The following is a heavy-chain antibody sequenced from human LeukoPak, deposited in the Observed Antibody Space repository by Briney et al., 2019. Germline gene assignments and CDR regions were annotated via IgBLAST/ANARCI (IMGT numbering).Heavy chain of an antibody. D-gene: IGHD3-3*01. J-gene: IGHJ4*02. CDR1: GFTFNNYW. Sequence: GGSLRLSCAASGFTFNNYWMTWVRQAPGKGLEWVSSISSTSSYIYYADSVKGRFTISRDNAKNSLYLQMNGLRAEDTAVYYCARGPAITIFGVVPHFDYWGQGTLVTVSS. V-gene: IGHV3-21*01. CDR3: ARGPAITIFGVVPHFDY. CDR2: ISSTSSYI.